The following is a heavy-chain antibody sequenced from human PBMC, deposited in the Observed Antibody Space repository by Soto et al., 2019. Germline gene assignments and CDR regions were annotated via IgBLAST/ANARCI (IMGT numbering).Heavy chain of an antibody. CDR3: AREGSYGDFDY. D-gene: IGHD4-17*01. Sequence: QVQLQESGPGLVKPSETLSLTCTVSGGSVSSGSYYWSWIRQPPGKGLEWIGYIYYSGSTNYNPSLKRRVTISVDTSKDQFSLKLSSVTAADTAVYYCAREGSYGDFDYWGQGTLVTVSS. CDR2: IYYSGST. V-gene: IGHV4-61*01. J-gene: IGHJ4*02. CDR1: GGSVSSGSYY.